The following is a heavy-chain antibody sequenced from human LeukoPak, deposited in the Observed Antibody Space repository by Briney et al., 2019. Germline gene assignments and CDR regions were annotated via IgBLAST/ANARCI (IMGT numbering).Heavy chain of an antibody. CDR2: ISAYNGNT. V-gene: IGHV1-18*04. J-gene: IGHJ4*02. CDR1: GYTFTGYY. D-gene: IGHD2-15*01. CDR3: ARRARYCSGGSCYSVEDYFDY. Sequence: ASVKVSCKASGYTFTGYYMHWVRQAPGQGLEWMGWISAYNGNTNYAQKLQGRVTMTTDTSTSTAYMELRSLRSDDTAVYYCARRARYCSGGSCYSVEDYFDYWGQGTLVTVSS.